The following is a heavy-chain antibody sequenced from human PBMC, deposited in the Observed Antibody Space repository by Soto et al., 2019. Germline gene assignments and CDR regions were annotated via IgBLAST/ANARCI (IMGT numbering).Heavy chain of an antibody. CDR1: GGTFSSYT. V-gene: IGHV1-69*02. J-gene: IGHJ4*02. CDR3: ARAGYSSSNPIDY. D-gene: IGHD6-6*01. CDR2: IIPILSIA. Sequence: QVQLVQSGAEVKKPGSSVKVSCKASGGTFSSYTISWVRQAPGQGLEWMGRIIPILSIANYAQKFQGRVTITADKSTSTAYMELSSLRSEDTAVYYCARAGYSSSNPIDYWGQGTLVTVSS.